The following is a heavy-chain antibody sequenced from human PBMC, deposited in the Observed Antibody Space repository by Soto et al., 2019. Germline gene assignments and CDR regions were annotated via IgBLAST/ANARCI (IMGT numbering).Heavy chain of an antibody. CDR2: INHSGST. CDR1: VWSLSGYY. Sequence: SGTLSLTCAVCVWSLSGYYGSWIRQPPGKGLEWIGEINHSGSTNYNPSLKSRVTISVDTSKNQFSLKLSSVTAADTAVYYCARRRPLGYCSGGSCYGLGWFEPWGQGTLVTVSS. D-gene: IGHD2-15*01. J-gene: IGHJ5*02. CDR3: ARRRPLGYCSGGSCYGLGWFEP. V-gene: IGHV4-34*01.